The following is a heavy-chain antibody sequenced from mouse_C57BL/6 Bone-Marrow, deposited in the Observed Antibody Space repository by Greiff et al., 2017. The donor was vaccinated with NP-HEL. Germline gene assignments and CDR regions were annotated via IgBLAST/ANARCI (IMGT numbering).Heavy chain of an antibody. CDR1: GYTFTDYN. D-gene: IGHD2-4*01. Sequence: EVQLQQSGPELVKPGASVKMSCKASGYTFTDYNMHWVKQSHGKSLEWIGYINPNNGGTSYNQKFKGKATLTVNKSSSTAYMELRSLTSEDSAVYYCARPIYYDYDGFAYWGQGTLVTVSA. CDR3: ARPIYYDYDGFAY. CDR2: INPNNGGT. J-gene: IGHJ3*01. V-gene: IGHV1-22*01.